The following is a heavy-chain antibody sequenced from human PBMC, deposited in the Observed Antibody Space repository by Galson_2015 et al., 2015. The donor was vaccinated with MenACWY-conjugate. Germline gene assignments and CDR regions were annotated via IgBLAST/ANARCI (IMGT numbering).Heavy chain of an antibody. CDR2: IGIAGDT. D-gene: IGHD6-19*01. Sequence: SLRLSCAASGFTSTNYDMHWVRQPTGKGLEWVSVIGIAGDTYYLDPVKGRFAISREDGKNSLYLQMNSLRVEDTAVYYCVGRVSGWSHGFDYWGQGTLVTVSS. CDR3: VGRVSGWSHGFDY. J-gene: IGHJ4*02. CDR1: GFTSTNYD. V-gene: IGHV3-13*01.